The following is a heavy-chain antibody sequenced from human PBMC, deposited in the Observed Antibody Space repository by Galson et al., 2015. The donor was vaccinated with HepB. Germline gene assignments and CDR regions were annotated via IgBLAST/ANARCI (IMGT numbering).Heavy chain of an antibody. CDR3: ASERTIFSPGAAFDI. CDR2: ISYDGSNK. D-gene: IGHD3-9*01. CDR1: GFTFSSYA. J-gene: IGHJ3*02. V-gene: IGHV3-30-3*01. Sequence: SLRLSCAASGFTFSSYALHWVRQAPGKGLEWVAVISYDGSNKYYADSVKGRFTISRDNSKNTLYLQMNSLRAEDTAVYYCASERTIFSPGAAFDIWGQGTMVTVSS.